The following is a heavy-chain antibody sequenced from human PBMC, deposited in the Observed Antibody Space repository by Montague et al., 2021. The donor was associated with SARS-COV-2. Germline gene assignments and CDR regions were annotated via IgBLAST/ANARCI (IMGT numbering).Heavy chain of an antibody. Sequence: SETLSLTCALNGGSFSFYYWTWIRQFPGKGLEWIGGINQAGRTTYSPSLSSRLTMSIDTSRKQYSLKLTSVTAADTAVYYCAGGYGSGSYSSWGQGTLVTVSS. CDR3: AGGYGSGSYSS. CDR2: INQAGRT. V-gene: IGHV4-34*10. D-gene: IGHD3-10*01. CDR1: GGSFSFYY. J-gene: IGHJ4*02.